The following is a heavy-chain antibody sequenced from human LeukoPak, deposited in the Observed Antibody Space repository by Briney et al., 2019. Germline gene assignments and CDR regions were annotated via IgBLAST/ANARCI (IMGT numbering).Heavy chain of an antibody. CDR2: IYTSGST. Sequence: SETLSLTCTVSGGSISSGSYYWSWIRQPAGKGLEWIGRIYTSGSTNYNPSLKSRITISVDRSKNQFSLKLRSVTAADTAVYYCARSTRSSALRTWGQGTLVTVSS. CDR3: ARSTRSSALRT. D-gene: IGHD3-10*01. J-gene: IGHJ4*02. V-gene: IGHV4-61*02. CDR1: GGSISSGSYY.